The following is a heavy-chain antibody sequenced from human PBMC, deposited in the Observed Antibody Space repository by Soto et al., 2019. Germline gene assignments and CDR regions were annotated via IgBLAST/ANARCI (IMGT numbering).Heavy chain of an antibody. Sequence: QVQLVQSGAEVKKPGSSVKVSCKASGGIFSTYAISWLRQAPGQGLEWMGGIIPIFGTPNYAQRFQGRVTITSDESTNTSYMELSRLKSEDTAVYYCARDRYDYGSGNYYNRIDFWGQGTLVTVSS. CDR1: GGIFSTYA. CDR2: IIPIFGTP. J-gene: IGHJ4*02. CDR3: ARDRYDYGSGNYYNRIDF. V-gene: IGHV1-69*01. D-gene: IGHD3-10*01.